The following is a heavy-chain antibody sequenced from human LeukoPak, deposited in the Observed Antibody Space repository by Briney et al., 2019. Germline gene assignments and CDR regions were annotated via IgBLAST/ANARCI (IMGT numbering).Heavy chain of an antibody. CDR3: ATDKIPGAFDI. CDR1: GGSISSSSYY. Sequence: SETLSLTCTVSGGSISSSSYYWGWIRPPPGKGLEWIGSIYYSGSTYYNPSLKSRVTISVDTSKNQFSLKLSSVTAADTAVYYCATDKIPGAFDIWGQGTMVTVSS. J-gene: IGHJ3*02. CDR2: IYYSGST. V-gene: IGHV4-39*01.